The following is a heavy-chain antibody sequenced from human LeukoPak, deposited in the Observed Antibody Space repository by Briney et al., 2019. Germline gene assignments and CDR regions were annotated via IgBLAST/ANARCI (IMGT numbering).Heavy chain of an antibody. V-gene: IGHV3-11*01. CDR3: ASAHYYDSSGYSFDY. CDR2: ISSSGSTI. D-gene: IGHD3-22*01. J-gene: IGHJ4*02. CDR1: GFTFSDYY. Sequence: GGSLRLSCAASGFTFSDYYMSWIRQAPGKGLEWVSYISSSGSTIYYADSVKGRFTISRDNAKNSLYLQMNSLRAEDTAVYYCASAHYYDSSGYSFDYWGQGTLVTVSP.